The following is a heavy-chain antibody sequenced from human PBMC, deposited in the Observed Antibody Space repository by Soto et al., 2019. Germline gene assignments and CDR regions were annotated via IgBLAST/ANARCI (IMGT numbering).Heavy chain of an antibody. J-gene: IGHJ3*02. Sequence: SVKVSCKASGGTFSSYTISLVRQAPGQGLEWMGRIIPILGIANYAQKFQGRVTITADKSTSTAYMELSSLRSEDTAVYYCASQDPNCSGGSCYPHDAFDIWGQGTMVTVSS. CDR1: GGTFSSYT. D-gene: IGHD2-15*01. CDR2: IIPILGIA. V-gene: IGHV1-69*02. CDR3: ASQDPNCSGGSCYPHDAFDI.